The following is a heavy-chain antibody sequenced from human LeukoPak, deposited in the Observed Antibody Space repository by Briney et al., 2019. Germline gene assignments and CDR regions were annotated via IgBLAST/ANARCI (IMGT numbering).Heavy chain of an antibody. J-gene: IGHJ6*02. V-gene: IGHV4-34*01. CDR3: TLGYCSSTSCLRSMDV. CDR2: INHSGST. D-gene: IGHD2-2*01. Sequence: SETLSLTCAVYGGSFSGYYWSWIRQPPGKGLEWIGEINHSGSTNYNPSLKSRVTISVDTSKNQFSLKLSSVTAADTAVYYCTLGYCSSTSCLRSMDVWGRGTTVTVSS. CDR1: GGSFSGYY.